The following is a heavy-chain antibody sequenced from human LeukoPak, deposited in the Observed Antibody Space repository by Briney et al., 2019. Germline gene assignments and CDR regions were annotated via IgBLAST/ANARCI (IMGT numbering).Heavy chain of an antibody. CDR2: IKYDGAT. J-gene: IGHJ5*01. CDR1: GGSFSGYN. CDR3: ARGSPKHDS. Sequence: SETLSLTCAVYGGSFSGYNWNWIRQSPGKGLEWIGEIKYDGATKYNPSLKNRLIISVDTSKNQFSLNLKSVTAADTAVYYCARGSPKHDSWGQGTQVTVSS. V-gene: IGHV4-34*01.